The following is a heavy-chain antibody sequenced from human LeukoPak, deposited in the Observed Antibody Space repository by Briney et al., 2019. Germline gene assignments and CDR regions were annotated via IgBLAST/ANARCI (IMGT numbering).Heavy chain of an antibody. V-gene: IGHV5-51*01. J-gene: IGHJ4*02. CDR3: AILGPQYCGGASCYVY. CDR1: GYSFTTYW. D-gene: IGHD2-2*01. Sequence: GESLKISCKCSGYSFTTYWIGWVRPMPGKGLEWVGIISPSDSDPRYSPSLQGQVTISADKSLSTAYLQWSSLEASDTAMYYCAILGPQYCGGASCYVYWGQGTLVTVSS. CDR2: ISPSDSDP.